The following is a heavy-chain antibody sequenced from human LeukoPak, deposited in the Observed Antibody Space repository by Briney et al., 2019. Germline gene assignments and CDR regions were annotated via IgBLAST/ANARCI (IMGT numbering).Heavy chain of an antibody. CDR2: ISYDGSNK. CDR1: GFTFSSYA. J-gene: IGHJ4*02. Sequence: GGSLRLSCAASGFTFSSYAMHWVRQAPGKGLEWVAVISYDGSNKYYADSVKGRFTISRDNSKNTLYLQMNSLRAEDTAVYYCARWPTTVTAFDYWGQGTLVTVSS. D-gene: IGHD4-11*01. CDR3: ARWPTTVTAFDY. V-gene: IGHV3-30-3*01.